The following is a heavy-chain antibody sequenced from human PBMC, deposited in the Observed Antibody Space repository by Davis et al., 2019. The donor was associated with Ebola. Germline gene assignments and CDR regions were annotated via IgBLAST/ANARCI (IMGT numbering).Heavy chain of an antibody. D-gene: IGHD5-18*01. CDR1: GYTFTGYW. CDR2: IYPGDSDT. V-gene: IGHV5-51*01. Sequence: GESLKISCKGSGYTFTGYWIGWVRQMPGKGLEWMGIIYPGDSDTRYSPSFQGHVTISADKSISTAYLQWSSLKASDTAMYYCARQDTAMVMSSDYWGQGTLVTVSS. J-gene: IGHJ4*02. CDR3: ARQDTAMVMSSDY.